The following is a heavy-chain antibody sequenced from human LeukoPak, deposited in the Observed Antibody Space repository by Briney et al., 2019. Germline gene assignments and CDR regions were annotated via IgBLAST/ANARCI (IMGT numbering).Heavy chain of an antibody. D-gene: IGHD5-18*01. CDR2: IYSGGST. J-gene: IGHJ6*03. Sequence: PGGSLRLSCAASEFSVGSNYMTWVRQAPGKGLEWVSLIYSGGSTYYADSVKGRFTISRDNSKNTLYLQMNSLRAEDTAVYYCARAGYSYGFGTFYYYYYMDVWSKGTTVTVSS. CDR1: EFSVGSNY. V-gene: IGHV3-66*01. CDR3: ARAGYSYGFGTFYYYYYMDV.